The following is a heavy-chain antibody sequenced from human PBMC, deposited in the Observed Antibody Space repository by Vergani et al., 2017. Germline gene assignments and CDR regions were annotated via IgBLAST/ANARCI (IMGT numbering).Heavy chain of an antibody. CDR3: ARDGAIIMVRGVIPRAAEYFQH. Sequence: EVQLVESGGGLVQPGGSLRLSCAASGFTFSSYWMSWVRQAPGKGLEWVANIKQDGSEKYYVDSVKGRFTISRDNAKNSLYLQMNSLRAEDTAVYYCARDGAIIMVRGVIPRAAEYFQHWGQGTLVTVSS. CDR2: IKQDGSEK. D-gene: IGHD3-10*01. CDR1: GFTFSSYW. V-gene: IGHV3-7*01. J-gene: IGHJ1*01.